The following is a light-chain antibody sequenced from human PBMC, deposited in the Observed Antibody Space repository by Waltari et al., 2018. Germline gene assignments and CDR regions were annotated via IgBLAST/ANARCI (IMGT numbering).Light chain of an antibody. J-gene: IGLJ2*01. Sequence: QAALAQPASGSGSPGQSIHISCTGTSRDVGAYKLVSWYQQHPGRAPKVLIYEGSERPSGVSSRFSGSKSGNTASLTISGLQAEDEADYYCCSYAGSSTVVFGGGTRLTVL. CDR3: CSYAGSSTVV. CDR1: SRDVGAYKL. CDR2: EGS. V-gene: IGLV2-23*01.